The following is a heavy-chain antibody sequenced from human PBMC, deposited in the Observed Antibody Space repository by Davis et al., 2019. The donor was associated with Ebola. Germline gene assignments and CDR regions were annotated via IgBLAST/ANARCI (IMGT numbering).Heavy chain of an antibody. CDR3: ARVSVAGDIDY. V-gene: IGHV3-33*01. Sequence: GESLKISCAASGFTFSSYGMHWVRQAPGKGLEWVAVIWYDGSNKYYADSVKGRFTISRDNSKNTLYLQMNSLRAEDTAVYYCARVSVAGDIDYWGQGTLVTVSS. J-gene: IGHJ4*02. CDR2: IWYDGSNK. D-gene: IGHD6-19*01. CDR1: GFTFSSYG.